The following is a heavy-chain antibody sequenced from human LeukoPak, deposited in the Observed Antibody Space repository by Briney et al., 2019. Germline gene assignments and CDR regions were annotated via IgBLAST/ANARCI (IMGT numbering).Heavy chain of an antibody. CDR2: LSSSGSTI. D-gene: IGHD2-21*02. CDR3: ARDNDWGGDCWVDY. CDR1: GFTFSSYS. V-gene: IGHV3-48*04. J-gene: IGHJ4*02. Sequence: GGSLRLSCAAPGFTFSSYSMNWVRQAPGKGLEWVSYLSSSGSTIYYADSVKGRFTITRDNAKNSLYLQMNSLRAEDTAVYYCARDNDWGGDCWVDYWGQGALVTVSS.